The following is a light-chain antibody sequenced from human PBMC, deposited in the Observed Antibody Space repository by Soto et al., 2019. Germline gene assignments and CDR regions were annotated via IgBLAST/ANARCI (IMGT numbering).Light chain of an antibody. CDR3: QQYNNWPPWT. Sequence: TVMTQSPATLSVSPGERATLSCRASQSVSSNLAWLQQRPGQAPRLLIYRASTRATGIPARFSGSGSGTEFTLTISDLQSEDFAVYYCQQYNNWPPWTFGQGTKVDIK. J-gene: IGKJ1*01. CDR2: RAS. V-gene: IGKV3-15*01. CDR1: QSVSSN.